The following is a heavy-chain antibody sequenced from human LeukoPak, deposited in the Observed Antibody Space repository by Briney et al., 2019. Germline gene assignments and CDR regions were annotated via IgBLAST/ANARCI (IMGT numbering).Heavy chain of an antibody. CDR3: AKDATDYGDYVSVLFDY. CDR2: ISGSGGST. CDR1: GFTFSSYA. Sequence: PGGSLRLSCAASGFTFSSYAMSWVRQAPGKGLEWVSAISGSGGSTYYADSVKGRFTISRDNSKNTLYLQMNSLRAEDTAVYYCAKDATDYGDYVSVLFDYWGQGTLVTVSS. D-gene: IGHD4-17*01. J-gene: IGHJ4*02. V-gene: IGHV3-23*01.